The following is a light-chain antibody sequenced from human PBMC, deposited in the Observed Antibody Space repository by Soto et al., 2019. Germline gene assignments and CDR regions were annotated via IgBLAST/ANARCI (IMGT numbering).Light chain of an antibody. Sequence: DIQMTQSPSTLSASVGDRVTITCRASQSTSTWLAWYQHKPGKAPNLLIYKASSLESGVPSRFSGSGSGTEFTLTISSRQPDAVATYYCQQYGRYRTFGQGTKVEIK. CDR3: QQYGRYRT. CDR2: KAS. CDR1: QSTSTW. V-gene: IGKV1-5*03. J-gene: IGKJ1*01.